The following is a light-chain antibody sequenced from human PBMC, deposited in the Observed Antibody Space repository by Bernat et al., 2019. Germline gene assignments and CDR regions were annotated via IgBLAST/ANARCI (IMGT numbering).Light chain of an antibody. CDR2: EVN. J-gene: IGLJ3*02. CDR3: CSFTTTTTWV. Sequence: QSALTQPPSVSGSPGQSVTISCTGTSSDVGGYNRVSWYQQPPGTAPKLMIYEVNNRPSGVPDRFSGSKSGNTASLTISGLQAEDEADYYCCSFTTTTTWVFGGGTKLTVL. V-gene: IGLV2-18*02. CDR1: SSDVGGYNR.